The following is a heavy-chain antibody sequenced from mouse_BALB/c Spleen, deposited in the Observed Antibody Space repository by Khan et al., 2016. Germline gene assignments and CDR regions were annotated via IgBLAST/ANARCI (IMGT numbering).Heavy chain of an antibody. CDR2: IWAGGST. CDR1: GFSLTSYG. J-gene: IGHJ4*01. D-gene: IGHD1-2*01. Sequence: QMQLKESGPGLVAPSQSLSITCTVSGFSLTSYGVHWVRQPPGKGLEWLGVIWAGGSTNYNSALMSRLSISKDNSKSQVFLKMNSLQTDDTAMYYGARAVQYYGLYAMDYWGQGTAVTVSS. CDR3: ARAVQYYGLYAMDY. V-gene: IGHV2-9*02.